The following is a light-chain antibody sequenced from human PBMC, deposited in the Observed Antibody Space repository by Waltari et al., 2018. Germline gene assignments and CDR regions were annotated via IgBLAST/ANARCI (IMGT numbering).Light chain of an antibody. CDR2: DAS. J-gene: IGKJ4*01. CDR1: QSVGTY. CDR3: QQRRNWPLT. Sequence: EIVLTQSPDILSFSPGERATLSFRASQSVGTYLAWYQQRPGQSPRLLIYDASYKATGIPARFSGSGSETDFTLTISSLQPEDFAVYFCQQRRNWPLTFGGGTRVQI. V-gene: IGKV3-11*01.